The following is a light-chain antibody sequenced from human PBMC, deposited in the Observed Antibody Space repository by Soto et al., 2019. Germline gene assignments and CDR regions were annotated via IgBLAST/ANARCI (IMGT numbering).Light chain of an antibody. CDR1: SSDVGGYNY. J-gene: IGLJ2*01. Sequence: QSVLTQPPSASWSPGQSVTISCTGTSSDVGGYNYVSWYQQHPGKAPKLVIYEVSKRPSGVPDRFSGSKSGNTASLTVSGLQAEDEADYYCSSYAGSNNLVFGGGTKLTVL. V-gene: IGLV2-8*01. CDR2: EVS. CDR3: SSYAGSNNLV.